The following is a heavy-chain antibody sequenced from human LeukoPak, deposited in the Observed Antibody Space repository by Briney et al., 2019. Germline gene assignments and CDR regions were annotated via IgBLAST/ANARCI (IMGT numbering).Heavy chain of an antibody. D-gene: IGHD4-11*01. CDR2: IWQEGSEK. CDR3: AKDHVTTVSYFDY. V-gene: IGHV3-7*01. J-gene: IGHJ4*02. Sequence: GGSLRLSCAASGFTFSSHWMSWVRQAPGKGLEWVANIWQEGSEKYYVDSVKGRFTVSRDNSKNTLYLQMNSLRAEDTAVYYCAKDHVTTVSYFDYWGQGTLVTVSS. CDR1: GFTFSSHW.